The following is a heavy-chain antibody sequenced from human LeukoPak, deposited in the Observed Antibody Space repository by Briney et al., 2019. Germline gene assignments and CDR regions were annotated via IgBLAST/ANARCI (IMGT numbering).Heavy chain of an antibody. D-gene: IGHD6-6*01. CDR3: ARNIAARRYFDY. J-gene: IGHJ4*02. CDR1: GFTFSSYS. Sequence: PGGSLRLSCAASGFTFSSYSMNWVRQAPGKGLEWVSSISSSSSYIYYADSVKGRFTISRDNAKNSLYLQMNGLRAEDTAVYYCARNIAARRYFDYWARGPWSPSPQ. V-gene: IGHV3-21*01. CDR2: ISSSSSYI.